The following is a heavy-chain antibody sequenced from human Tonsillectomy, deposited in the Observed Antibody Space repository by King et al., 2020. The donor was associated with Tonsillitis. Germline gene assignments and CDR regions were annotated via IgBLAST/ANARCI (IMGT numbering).Heavy chain of an antibody. Sequence: VQLQESGPGLVKPSETLSLTCTVSNGSISNDYWSWVRQPPGKGLEGSGYIYYSGGTNYNSSLKSRVTISIDASKNQFSLSLNSVTAADTAVDYCARGLSYYYDSSGPDGWFDPRGLGTLVTVSS. D-gene: IGHD3-22*01. V-gene: IGHV4-59*01. J-gene: IGHJ5*02. CDR1: NGSISNDY. CDR3: ARGLSYYYDSSGPDGWFDP. CDR2: IYYSGGT.